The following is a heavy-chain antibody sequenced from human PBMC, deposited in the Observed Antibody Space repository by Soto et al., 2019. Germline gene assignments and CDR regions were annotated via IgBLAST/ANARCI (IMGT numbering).Heavy chain of an antibody. D-gene: IGHD4-17*01. CDR3: ARRDYGDYDYFDH. Sequence: QVQLVQSGAEEKKPGASVKVSCKTSGYTFVSYYIHWVRQAPGQGLEWMGMINPSTGATTYAQTFQGRVSMARDMSKRTAFLELSSLKSDDAAVYYCARRDYGDYDYFDHWGRGTLVTVSS. J-gene: IGHJ4*02. CDR2: INPSTGAT. CDR1: GYTFVSYY. V-gene: IGHV1-46*01.